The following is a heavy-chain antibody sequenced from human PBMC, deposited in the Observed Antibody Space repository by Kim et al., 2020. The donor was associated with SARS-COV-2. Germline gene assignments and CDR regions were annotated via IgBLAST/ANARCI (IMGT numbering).Heavy chain of an antibody. CDR2: ISYDGSNK. Sequence: GGSLRLSCAASGFTFSSYGMHWVRQAPGKGLEWVAVISYDGSNKYYADSVKGRFTISRDNSKNTLYLQMNSLRAEDTAVYYCAKDLSGSYPENWFDPWG. CDR3: AKDLSGSYPENWFDP. D-gene: IGHD1-26*01. J-gene: IGHJ5*02. V-gene: IGHV3-30*18. CDR1: GFTFSSYG.